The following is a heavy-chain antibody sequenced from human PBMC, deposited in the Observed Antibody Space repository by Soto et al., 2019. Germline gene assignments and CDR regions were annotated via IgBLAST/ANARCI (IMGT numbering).Heavy chain of an antibody. CDR1: GFTFSRYW. J-gene: IGHJ6*03. D-gene: IGHD3-3*01. Sequence: GALRLSCAASGFTFSRYWMHWVRQAPGKGLVWVSRINSDGSSTSYADSVKGRFTISRDNAKNTLYLQMNSLRAEDTAVYYCARANYDFWSGYQTRYYYYYYMDVWGKGTTVTVSS. CDR2: INSDGSST. V-gene: IGHV3-74*01. CDR3: ARANYDFWSGYQTRYYYYYYMDV.